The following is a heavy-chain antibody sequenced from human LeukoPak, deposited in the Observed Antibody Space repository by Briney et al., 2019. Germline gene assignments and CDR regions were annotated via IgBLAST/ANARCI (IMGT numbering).Heavy chain of an antibody. D-gene: IGHD2-2*01. J-gene: IGHJ4*02. CDR2: ICGNCGTA. CDR1: GFXFNNYA. CDR3: AKHYCSDASCSVFSFDS. Sequence: GGSLRLSCAASGFXFNNYAMNWVRQAPGKGLEWVSSICGNCGTAYYVDSVKGRFTISRDNSKNTLYLQMNSLRAEDTAVYYCAKHYCSDASCSVFSFDSWGQGTLVTVSS. V-gene: IGHV3-23*01.